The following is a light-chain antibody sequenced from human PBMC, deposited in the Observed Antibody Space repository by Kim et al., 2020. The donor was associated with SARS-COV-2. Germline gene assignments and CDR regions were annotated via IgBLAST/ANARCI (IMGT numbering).Light chain of an antibody. V-gene: IGKV1-33*01. CDR1: QDISNY. J-gene: IGKJ5*01. Sequence: ASVGDRVTITCQASQDISNYLNWYQQRPGKAPKLLIYDASTLETGVPSRFSGGGSGTDFTFTISSLHPEDIATYYCQQYDNLPITFGQGTRLEIK. CDR2: DAS. CDR3: QQYDNLPIT.